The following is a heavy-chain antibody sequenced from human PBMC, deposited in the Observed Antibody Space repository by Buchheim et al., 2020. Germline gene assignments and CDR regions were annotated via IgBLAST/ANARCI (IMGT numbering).Heavy chain of an antibody. D-gene: IGHD3-22*01. V-gene: IGHV3-30-3*01. CDR1: GFTFSSYA. J-gene: IGHJ6*02. CDR2: ISYDGSNK. Sequence: QVQLVESGGGVVQPGRSLRLSCAASGFTFSSYAMHWVRQAPGKGLEGVAVISYDGSNKYYADSVKGRFTISRDNSKNTLYLQMNSLRAEDTAVYYCAREDSYYYYGMDVWGQGTT. CDR3: AREDSYYYYGMDV.